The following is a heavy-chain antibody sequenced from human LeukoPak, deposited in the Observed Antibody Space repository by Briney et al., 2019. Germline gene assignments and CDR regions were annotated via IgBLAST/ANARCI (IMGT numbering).Heavy chain of an antibody. CDR3: ARTAPGTSLGGYYYYMDV. CDR2: IYSGGST. CDR1: GLNVFSNY. V-gene: IGHV3-53*01. J-gene: IGHJ6*03. D-gene: IGHD1-14*01. Sequence: GGSLRLSCEASGLNVFSNYMSWVRQAPGKGLEWVSVIYSGGSTYYADSVKGRFTVSRDISKNTLYLQMNSLRAEDTAVYYCARTAPGTSLGGYYYYMDVWGKGTTVTVSS.